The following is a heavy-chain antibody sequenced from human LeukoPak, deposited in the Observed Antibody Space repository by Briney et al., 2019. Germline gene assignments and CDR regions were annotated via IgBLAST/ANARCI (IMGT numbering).Heavy chain of an antibody. J-gene: IGHJ4*02. Sequence: GASVKVSCKASGYTFTNYAMNWVRQVPGQGLEWMGWINTNTGNVTYAQGFTGRFVFSLDTSVSTAYLQISSLKAEDTAVYYCARGTGQRRLQQPHWGQGTLVTVSS. D-gene: IGHD5-24*01. CDR2: INTNTGNV. CDR1: GYTFTNYA. CDR3: ARGTGQRRLQQPH. V-gene: IGHV7-4-1*02.